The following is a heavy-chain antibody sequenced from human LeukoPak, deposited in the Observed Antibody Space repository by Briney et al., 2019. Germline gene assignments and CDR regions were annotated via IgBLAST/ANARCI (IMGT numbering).Heavy chain of an antibody. Sequence: ASVKVSCKASGYTFTGYYMHWVRQAPGQGLEWMGWIDPNSGGTNYAQKFQGRVTMTRDTSISTAYMELSRLRSDDTAVYYCARERGDSSSWYSMDWYGVYSYYFDYWGQGTLVTVSS. J-gene: IGHJ4*02. D-gene: IGHD6-13*01. CDR1: GYTFTGYY. CDR3: ARERGDSSSWYSMDWYGVYSYYFDY. V-gene: IGHV1-2*02. CDR2: IDPNSGGT.